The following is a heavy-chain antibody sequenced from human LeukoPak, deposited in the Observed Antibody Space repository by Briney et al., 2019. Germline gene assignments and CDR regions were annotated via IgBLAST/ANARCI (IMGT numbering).Heavy chain of an antibody. D-gene: IGHD2-8*02. V-gene: IGHV3-30-3*01. CDR1: GFTFSSYA. J-gene: IGHJ1*01. Sequence: GSLRLSCAASGFTFSSYAMHWVRQAPGKGLEWVAVISYDGSNKYYADSVKGRFTISRDNSKNTLSLQMNSLRAEDTAVYHCAKGLVGTEYFQHWGQGTLVTVSS. CDR2: ISYDGSNK. CDR3: AKGLVGTEYFQH.